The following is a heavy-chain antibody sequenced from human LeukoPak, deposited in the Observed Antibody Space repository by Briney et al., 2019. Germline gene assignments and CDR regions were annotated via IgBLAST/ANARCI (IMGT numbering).Heavy chain of an antibody. V-gene: IGHV3-9*01. J-gene: IGHJ4*02. Sequence: GGSLRLSCAASGSTFDDYAMHWVRQAPGKGLEWVSGISWNSGSIGYADSVKGRFTISRDNAKNSLYLQMNSLRAEDTALYYCAKDVYSSRPHGFDYWGQGTLVTVSS. CDR3: AKDVYSSRPHGFDY. CDR2: ISWNSGSI. D-gene: IGHD6-13*01. CDR1: GSTFDDYA.